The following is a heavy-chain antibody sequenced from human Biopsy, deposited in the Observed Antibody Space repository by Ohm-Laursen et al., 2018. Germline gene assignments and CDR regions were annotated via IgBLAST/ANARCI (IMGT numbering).Heavy chain of an antibody. Sequence: TLSLTCGVSGFSISSGFHWAWIRQPPGKGLERIGFIYCTGTTTYNPSFKSRVAMAVDTSKNQFSLTLNSVTAADTAVYYCARMKGRGYFDYWGQGTLVIVSS. D-gene: IGHD2-15*01. CDR1: GFSISSGFH. CDR3: ARMKGRGYFDY. CDR2: IYCTGTT. V-gene: IGHV4-38-2*01. J-gene: IGHJ4*02.